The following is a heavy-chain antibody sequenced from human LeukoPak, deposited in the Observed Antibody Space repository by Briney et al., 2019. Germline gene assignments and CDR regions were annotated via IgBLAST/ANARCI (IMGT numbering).Heavy chain of an antibody. CDR2: IKYDGSMT. V-gene: IGHV3-74*01. D-gene: IGHD3-22*01. CDR1: GFTFSTYW. Sequence: GGSLRLSCAASGFTFSTYWMHWVRQAPGKGLVWVSRIKYDGSMTTYGDSVKGRFSISRDNAKNTVDLQMNSLRAEDTAVYYCARGASSAYYVDYWGQGTLVTVSS. J-gene: IGHJ4*02. CDR3: ARGASSAYYVDY.